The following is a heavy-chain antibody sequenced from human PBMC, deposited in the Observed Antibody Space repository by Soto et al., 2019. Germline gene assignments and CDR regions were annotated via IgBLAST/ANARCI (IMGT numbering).Heavy chain of an antibody. V-gene: IGHV3-15*01. CDR3: TTDLEQPSIAYYYYGMDV. CDR2: IKSKTDGGTT. J-gene: IGHJ6*02. Sequence: EVQLVESGGGLVKPGGSLRLSCAASGFTFSNAWMSWVRQAPGKGLEWVGRIKSKTDGGTTDYAAPVKGRFTISRDDSKNTLYLQMNSLKTEDTAVYYCTTDLEQPSIAYYYYGMDVWGQGTTVTVSS. D-gene: IGHD1-1*01. CDR1: GFTFSNAW.